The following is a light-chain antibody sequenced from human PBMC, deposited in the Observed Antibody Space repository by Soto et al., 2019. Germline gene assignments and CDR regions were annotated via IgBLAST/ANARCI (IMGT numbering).Light chain of an antibody. CDR3: HQGYIPPWT. Sequence: DIQMTQSPSTLSGSVGDRVTITCRASQTISSWLAWYQQKPGKAPKLLIYAASNLQSGVPSRFSAKGSGTDLTLSLNSLQTEDFETYYWHQGYIPPWTPGQGTK. J-gene: IGKJ1*01. V-gene: IGKV1-39*01. CDR1: QTISSW. CDR2: AAS.